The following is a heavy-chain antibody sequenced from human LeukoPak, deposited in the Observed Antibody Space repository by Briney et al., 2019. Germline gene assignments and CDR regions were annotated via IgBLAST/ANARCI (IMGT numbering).Heavy chain of an antibody. CDR1: GYTFTNYG. V-gene: IGHV1-18*01. CDR3: ARTYKILTGFSTACDS. CDR2: ISGHNGNT. D-gene: IGHD3-9*01. J-gene: IGHJ4*02. Sequence: ASVKVSCKTSGYTFTNYGVTWVRQAPGQGREWMGWISGHNGNTNYVQKVQDRVTMTTDTSTRTAYMELRSLRSDDTAVYYCARTYKILTGFSTACDSWGQGTLITVSS.